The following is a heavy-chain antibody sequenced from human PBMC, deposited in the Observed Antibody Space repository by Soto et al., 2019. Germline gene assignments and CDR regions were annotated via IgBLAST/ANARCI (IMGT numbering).Heavy chain of an antibody. CDR2: MNPNSGNT. CDR3: ARFRGYSGYATMPFDY. J-gene: IGHJ4*02. CDR1: GYTFTSYD. D-gene: IGHD5-12*01. V-gene: IGHV1-8*01. Sequence: ASVKVSCKASGYTFTSYDINWVRQATGQGLEWMGWMNPNSGNTGYAQKFQGRVTMTRNTSISTAYMELSSLRSEDTAVYYCARFRGYSGYATMPFDYWGQGTLVTVSS.